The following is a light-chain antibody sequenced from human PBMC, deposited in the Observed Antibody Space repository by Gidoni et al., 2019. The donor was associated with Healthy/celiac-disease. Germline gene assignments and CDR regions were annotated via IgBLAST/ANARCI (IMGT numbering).Light chain of an antibody. CDR1: QRISSW. CDR3: QQYNSYPWA. J-gene: IGKJ1*01. V-gene: IGKV1-5*01. CDR2: DAS. Sequence: DIQMNQSPSTLSASVGDRVTITCRASQRISSWLALYPQKPGKAPKLLIYDASSLESGVPSRFSGSGSGTEFTLTISSLQPDDFATYYCQQYNSYPWAFGQGTKVEIK.